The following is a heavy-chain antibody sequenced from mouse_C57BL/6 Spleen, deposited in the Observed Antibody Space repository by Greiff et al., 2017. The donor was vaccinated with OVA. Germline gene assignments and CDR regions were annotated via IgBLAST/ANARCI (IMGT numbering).Heavy chain of an antibody. CDR1: GFTFSSYA. Sequence: DVMLVESGGGLVKPGGSLKLSCAASGFTFSSYAMSWVRQTPEKRLEWVATISDGGSYTYYPDNVKGRFTISRDNAKNNLYLQMSHLKSDDTAMYYGARDDPYSNYFDYWGQGTTLTVSS. CDR2: ISDGGSYT. D-gene: IGHD2-5*01. V-gene: IGHV5-4*01. J-gene: IGHJ2*01. CDR3: ARDDPYSNYFDY.